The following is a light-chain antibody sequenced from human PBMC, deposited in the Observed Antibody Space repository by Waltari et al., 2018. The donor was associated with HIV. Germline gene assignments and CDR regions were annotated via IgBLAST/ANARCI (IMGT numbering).Light chain of an antibody. CDR3: QQYNSYSRT. CDR2: KAS. J-gene: IGKJ1*01. V-gene: IGKV1-5*03. Sequence: IQMPQSPSTLSASVGDRVTITCRASPSISSWLAWYQQKPGKAPKRLIYKASSLESGVPARFSGSGSGTEFTLTISSLQPDDFATYYCQQYNSYSRTFGQGTKVEIK. CDR1: PSISSW.